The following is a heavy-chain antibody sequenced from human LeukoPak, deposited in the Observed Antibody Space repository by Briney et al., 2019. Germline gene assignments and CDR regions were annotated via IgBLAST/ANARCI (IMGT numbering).Heavy chain of an antibody. Sequence: SETLSLTCTVSGYSISSGYYWGWIRQPPGKGLEWIGSIYHSGSTYYNPSLKSRVTISVDTSKNQFSLKLSSVTAADTAVYYCARAPGFGEFYYYYYYMDVWGKGTTVTVSS. CDR2: IYHSGST. CDR1: GYSISSGYY. D-gene: IGHD3-10*01. CDR3: ARAPGFGEFYYYYYYMDV. J-gene: IGHJ6*03. V-gene: IGHV4-38-2*02.